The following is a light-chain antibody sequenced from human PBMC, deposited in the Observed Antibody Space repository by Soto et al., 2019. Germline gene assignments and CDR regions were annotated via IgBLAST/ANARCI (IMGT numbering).Light chain of an antibody. CDR2: WAS. V-gene: IGKV4-1*01. Sequence: DIVMTQSPDSLAVSLGERATINCKSSQSVLYSSNIKSYLAWFQQKPGQPPKLLIYWASSRESGVPDRFSGSGSGTDFTLTISSLQAEDVAIYYCQQYYTLPYTFGQGTKLEIK. CDR3: QQYYTLPYT. CDR1: QSVLYSSNIKSY. J-gene: IGKJ2*01.